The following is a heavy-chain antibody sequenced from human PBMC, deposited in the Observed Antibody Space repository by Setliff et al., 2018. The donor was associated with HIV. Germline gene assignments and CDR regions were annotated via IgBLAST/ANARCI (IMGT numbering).Heavy chain of an antibody. Sequence: SETLSLTCTVSGGPITTSTYYWGWIRQPPGKGLEWIGNIYQSGNTFYNASLRSRVTMSVDTSKNQFSLKLNSVTAADTAGYYCEAATVGQTGYYGIDVWGQGTAVTVSS. V-gene: IGHV4-39*07. CDR2: IYQSGNT. CDR3: EAATVGQTGYYGIDV. J-gene: IGHJ6*02. D-gene: IGHD1-26*01. CDR1: GGPITTSTYY.